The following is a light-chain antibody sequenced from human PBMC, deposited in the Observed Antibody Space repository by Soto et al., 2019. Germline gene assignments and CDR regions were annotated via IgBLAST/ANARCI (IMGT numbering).Light chain of an antibody. J-gene: IGKJ1*01. Sequence: DIEMTQSPAALSASVGERIIITCRASQSISSALAWYQQKPGQAPKLLVSGASSWESGVPSRFSGSGSGAEFTLTISSLQPEDFAPYYCQQYPASPTFGQGTKVDIK. CDR1: QSISSA. CDR3: QQYPASPT. V-gene: IGKV1-5*01. CDR2: GAS.